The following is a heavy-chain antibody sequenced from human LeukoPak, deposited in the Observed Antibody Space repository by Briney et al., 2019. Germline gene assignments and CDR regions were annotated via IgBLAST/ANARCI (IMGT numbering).Heavy chain of an antibody. Sequence: PSETLSLTCAVYGGSFSGYYWSWIRQPPGKGLEWIGEINHSGSTNYNPSLKSRVTISVDTSKNQFSLKLSSVTAADTAVYYCARGPPYYDYVWGSYRPPVSFDYWGQGTLDTVSS. CDR3: ARGPPYYDYVWGSYRPPVSFDY. D-gene: IGHD3-16*02. CDR1: GGSFSGYY. CDR2: INHSGST. V-gene: IGHV4-34*01. J-gene: IGHJ4*02.